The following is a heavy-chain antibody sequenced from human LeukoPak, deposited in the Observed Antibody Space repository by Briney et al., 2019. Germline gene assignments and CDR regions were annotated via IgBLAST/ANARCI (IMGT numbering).Heavy chain of an antibody. CDR2: ISGSGGST. J-gene: IGHJ3*02. Sequence: PAGSLRLSCAASGFTFSSYAMSWIRQAPGKGLEWVSAISGSGGSTYYADSVKGRFTISRDNSNNTLYLQMNSLRAEETAVYYCAKGGWAHDAFDIWGQGTMVTVSS. D-gene: IGHD6-19*01. V-gene: IGHV3-23*01. CDR3: AKGGWAHDAFDI. CDR1: GFTFSSYA.